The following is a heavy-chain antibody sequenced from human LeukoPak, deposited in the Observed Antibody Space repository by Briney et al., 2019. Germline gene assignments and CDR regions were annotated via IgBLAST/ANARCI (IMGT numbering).Heavy chain of an antibody. CDR1: GYSFTSYW. D-gene: IGHD1-1*01. CDR2: IYPGDSDT. CDR3: ARHKHRRTTGTTRYYFDY. J-gene: IGHJ4*02. Sequence: GESLKISCKGSGYSFTSYWIGWVRQMPGKGLEWMGIIYPGDSDTRYSPSFQGQVTISADKSISTAYLQWSSLKASDTATYYCARHKHRRTTGTTRYYFDYWGQGTLVTVSS. V-gene: IGHV5-51*01.